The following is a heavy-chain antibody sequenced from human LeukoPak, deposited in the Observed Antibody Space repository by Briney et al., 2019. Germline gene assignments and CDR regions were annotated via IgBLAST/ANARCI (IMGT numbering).Heavy chain of an antibody. CDR3: AKLTRAQTYNWNYDYFDY. Sequence: GGSLRLSCAASGFTFSSYAMSWVRQAPGKGLEWVSAISGSGGSTYYADSVKGRFTISRDNSKNTLYLQMNSLRAEDTAVYYCAKLTRAQTYNWNYDYFDYWGQGTLVTISS. V-gene: IGHV3-23*01. CDR2: ISGSGGST. CDR1: GFTFSSYA. D-gene: IGHD1-7*01. J-gene: IGHJ4*02.